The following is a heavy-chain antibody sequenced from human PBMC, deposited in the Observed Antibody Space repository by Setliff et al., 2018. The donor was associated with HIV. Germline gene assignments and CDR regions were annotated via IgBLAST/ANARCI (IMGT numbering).Heavy chain of an antibody. D-gene: IGHD3-22*01. CDR2: MYYSGST. J-gene: IGHJ3*01. CDR1: GDSIRSSNYY. Sequence: SETLSLTCIVSGDSIRSSNYYWGWIRQPPGKGLEWLGTMYYSGSTYYNPSLMSRVTIFVDTSKNQLSLKRTSGTAADTAVSYCARWGGVRDADRDADYYSDRLTGMDAFDVWGQGTLVTVSS. V-gene: IGHV4-39*01. CDR3: ARWGGVRDADRDADYYSDRLTGMDAFDV.